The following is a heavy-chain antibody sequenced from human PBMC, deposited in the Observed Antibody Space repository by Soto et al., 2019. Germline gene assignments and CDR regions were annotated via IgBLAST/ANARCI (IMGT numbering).Heavy chain of an antibody. V-gene: IGHV3-7*04. Sequence: VQLVESGGGLVQPGGSLRLSCVASGFTFDIYSMSWVRQAPGKGLEWVASIKANGNEKFYVQSVRGRFTISRDNAKNSLSLQMDSLRAEDSAVYYCARHDWWHSDWGQGTLVTVSS. CDR2: IKANGNEK. CDR1: GFTFDIYS. D-gene: IGHD2-8*02. J-gene: IGHJ1*01. CDR3: ARHDWWHSD.